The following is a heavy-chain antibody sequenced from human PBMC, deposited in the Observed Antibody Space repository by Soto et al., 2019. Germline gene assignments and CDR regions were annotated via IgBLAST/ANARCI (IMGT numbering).Heavy chain of an antibody. J-gene: IGHJ4*02. V-gene: IGHV4-59*01. D-gene: IGHD2-15*01. CDR3: ARLDCSGGSCYFDY. CDR1: GGSISIYY. Sequence: SETLSLTCTLSGGSISIYYWSWIRQPPGKGLEWIGYIYYSGSTNYNPSLKSRVTISVDTSKNQFSLKLSSVAAADTAVYYCARLDCSGGSCYFDYWGQGTLVTVSS. CDR2: IYYSGST.